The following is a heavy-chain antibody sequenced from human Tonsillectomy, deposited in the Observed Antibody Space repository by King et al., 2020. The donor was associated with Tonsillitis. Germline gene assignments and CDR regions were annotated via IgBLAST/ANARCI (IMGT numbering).Heavy chain of an antibody. CDR2: INHSGST. CDR3: ARGDYYGSGSYYNRERAFAI. D-gene: IGHD3-10*01. CDR1: GGSFSGYY. J-gene: IGHJ3*02. Sequence: VQLQQWGAGLLKPSETLSLTCAVYGGSFSGYYWSWIRQPPGKGLEWIGEINHSGSTNYNPSLKSRVTISVDTSKNQFSLKMSSVTAADTAVYFCARGDYYGSGSYYNRERAFAIWGQGTMVTVSS. V-gene: IGHV4-34*01.